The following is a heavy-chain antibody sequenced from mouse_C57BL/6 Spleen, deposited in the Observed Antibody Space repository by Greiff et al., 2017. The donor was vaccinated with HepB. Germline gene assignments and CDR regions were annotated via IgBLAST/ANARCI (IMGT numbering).Heavy chain of an antibody. J-gene: IGHJ4*01. CDR2: IDPSGSET. CDR3: ARGGYDGYYYYAMDY. D-gene: IGHD2-3*01. Sequence: QVQLQQPGAELVRPGSSVKLSCKASGYTFTSYWMHWVKQRPIQGLEWIGNIDPSGSETHYNQKFKDKATLTVDKSSSTAYMQLSSLTSEDSAVYYCARGGYDGYYYYAMDYWGQGTSVTVSS. V-gene: IGHV1-52*01. CDR1: GYTFTSYW.